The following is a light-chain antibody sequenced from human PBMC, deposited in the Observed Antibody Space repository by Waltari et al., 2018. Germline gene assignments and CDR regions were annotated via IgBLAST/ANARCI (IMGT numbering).Light chain of an antibody. CDR1: SGSVSTSYY. CDR3: VLYMGSGIWV. Sequence: QTVVTQEPSFSVSPGGPVTLTCGLSSGSVSTSYYPSWYQQTPGQDPRTLIYSTNTRSSGVPDRFSGSILGNKAALTITGAQADDDSDYYCVLYMGSGIWVFGGGTKLTVL. V-gene: IGLV8-61*01. CDR2: STN. J-gene: IGLJ3*02.